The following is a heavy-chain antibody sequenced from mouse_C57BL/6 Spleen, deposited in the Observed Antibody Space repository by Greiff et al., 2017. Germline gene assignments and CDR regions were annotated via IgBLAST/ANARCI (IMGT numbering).Heavy chain of an antibody. CDR2: IRNKANGYTT. Sequence: EVKLVESGGGLVQPGGSLSLSCAASGFTFTDYYMSWVRQPPGKALEWLGFIRNKANGYTTEYSASVKGRFTISRDNSQSNLYLQMNALRAEDSATYYCARSYDGNFDYWGQGTTLTVSS. CDR3: ARSYDGNFDY. J-gene: IGHJ2*01. V-gene: IGHV7-3*01. D-gene: IGHD2-10*01. CDR1: GFTFTDYY.